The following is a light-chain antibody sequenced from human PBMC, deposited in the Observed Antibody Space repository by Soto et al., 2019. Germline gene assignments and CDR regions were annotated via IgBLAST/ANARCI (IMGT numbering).Light chain of an antibody. CDR3: CSYAGSYTFV. CDR1: SSDVGGYNS. J-gene: IGLJ1*01. Sequence: SVLTDPRSVSGSPRRSVTISFTGTSSDVGGYNSVSWYQRHPGKATKLMIYDVSKRPSGVPDRFSGSKSGNTASLTISGLQAEDEADYYCCSYAGSYTFVFGTGTKFTVL. V-gene: IGLV2-11*01. CDR2: DVS.